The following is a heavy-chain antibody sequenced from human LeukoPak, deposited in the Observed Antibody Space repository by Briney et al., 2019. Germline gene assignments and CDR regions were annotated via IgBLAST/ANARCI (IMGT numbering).Heavy chain of an antibody. Sequence: SETLSLTCTVSGGSISSYEWSWIRQPPGKGLGWIWYIYYSGSTNYNPSLKSRVTISVDTSKNQFSLKLSSVTAADTAVYYCGRVKCGGDCYSGGYYYYMDVWGKGTTVTVS. D-gene: IGHD2-21*01. J-gene: IGHJ6*03. V-gene: IGHV4-59*01. CDR2: IYYSGST. CDR3: GRVKCGGDCYSGGYYYYMDV. CDR1: GGSISSYE.